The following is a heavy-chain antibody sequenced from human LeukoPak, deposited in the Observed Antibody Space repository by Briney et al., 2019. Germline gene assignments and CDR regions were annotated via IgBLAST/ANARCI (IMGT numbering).Heavy chain of an antibody. CDR1: GGTFSSYA. Sequence: SVKVSCKASGGTFSSYAISWVRQAPGQGLEWMGRIIPILGIANYAQKLQGRVTITADKSTSTAYMELSSLRSEDTAVYYCARADDFPGSPGDWGQGTLVTVSS. V-gene: IGHV1-69*04. J-gene: IGHJ4*02. CDR3: ARADDFPGSPGD. CDR2: IIPILGIA. D-gene: IGHD3-3*01.